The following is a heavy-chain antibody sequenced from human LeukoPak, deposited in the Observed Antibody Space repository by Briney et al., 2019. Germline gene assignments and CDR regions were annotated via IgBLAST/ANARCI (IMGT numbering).Heavy chain of an antibody. J-gene: IGHJ4*02. D-gene: IGHD4-17*01. CDR1: GFTFGNYW. CDR2: MKPDGSEK. Sequence: PGGSLRLSCAASGFTFGNYWMNWVRQAPGKGLEWVANMKPDGSEKNYVASVKGRFTISRDNAENSLFLQMNSLRAEDTAVYYCGTWTTVASYFDYWGQGTLVTVSS. CDR3: GTWTTVASYFDY. V-gene: IGHV3-7*02.